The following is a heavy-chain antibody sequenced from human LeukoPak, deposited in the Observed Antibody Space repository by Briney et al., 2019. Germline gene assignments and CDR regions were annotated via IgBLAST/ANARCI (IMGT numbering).Heavy chain of an antibody. J-gene: IGHJ6*03. CDR1: GLTFSASA. V-gene: IGHV3-73*01. CDR2: MRSKSNNYAT. CDR3: SSGGMYYYYYMEV. D-gene: IGHD3-16*01. Sequence: GGSLRLSCTTSGLTFSASAIHWVRQASGKGLEWIGRMRSKSNNYATAYAESVKGRFILSRDDSKNTAYLQINSLTTEDTAVYFCSSGGMYYYYYMEVWGKGTTVTVSS.